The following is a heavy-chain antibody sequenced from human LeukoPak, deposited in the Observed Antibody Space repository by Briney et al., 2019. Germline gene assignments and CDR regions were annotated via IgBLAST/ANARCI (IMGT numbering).Heavy chain of an antibody. D-gene: IGHD3-3*01. CDR2: INWNGGST. CDR1: GFTFDDYG. Sequence: GGSLRLSCAASGFTFDDYGISWVRQAPGKGLEWVSGINWNGGSTGYADSVKGRFTISRDNAKNSLYLQMNSLRAEDTALYYCARGGITIFGVVIYMDVWGKGTTVTVSS. CDR3: ARGGITIFGVVIYMDV. V-gene: IGHV3-20*04. J-gene: IGHJ6*03.